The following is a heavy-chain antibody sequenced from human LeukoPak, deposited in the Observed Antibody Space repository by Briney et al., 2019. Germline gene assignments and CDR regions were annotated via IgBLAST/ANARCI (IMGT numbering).Heavy chain of an antibody. CDR2: INQDGSEK. CDR1: GFIFRNYW. J-gene: IGHJ4*02. V-gene: IGHV3-7*04. Sequence: GGSPRLSCAASGFIFRNYWMSWVRQAPGKGLEWVANINQDGSEKYYVDSVKGRFTISRDNAKNSLSLQMNSLRAEDTAVYYCARDKGVTSDFDHRGQGTLVTVSS. CDR3: ARDKGVTSDFDH. D-gene: IGHD4-23*01.